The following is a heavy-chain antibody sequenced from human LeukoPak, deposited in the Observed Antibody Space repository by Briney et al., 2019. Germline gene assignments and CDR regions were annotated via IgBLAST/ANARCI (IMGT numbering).Heavy chain of an antibody. CDR1: GYTFTSYG. V-gene: IGHV1-18*01. D-gene: IGHD3-22*01. J-gene: IGHJ5*02. CDR2: ISAYNGNT. Sequence: ASVKVSCKASGYTFTSYGISWVRQAPGQGLEWMGWISAYNGNTNYAQKLQGRVTMTTDTSTSTAYMELRSLRSDDTAVYYCARSYDSSGYYYQNWFDPWGQGTLVTVSS. CDR3: ARSYDSSGYYYQNWFDP.